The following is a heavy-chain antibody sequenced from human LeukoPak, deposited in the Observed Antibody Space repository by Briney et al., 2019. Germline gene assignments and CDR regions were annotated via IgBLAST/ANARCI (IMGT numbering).Heavy chain of an antibody. V-gene: IGHV4-59*01. D-gene: IGHD3-22*01. J-gene: IGHJ4*02. CDR1: GGSISSYY. Sequence: SETLSLTCTVSGGSISSYYWSWIRQPPGKGLEWIGYIYYSGSTNYNPSLKSRVTISVDTSKNQFSLKLSSVTAADTAVYYCASALGRASSGYYYWGQGTLVTVSS. CDR2: IYYSGST. CDR3: ASALGRASSGYYY.